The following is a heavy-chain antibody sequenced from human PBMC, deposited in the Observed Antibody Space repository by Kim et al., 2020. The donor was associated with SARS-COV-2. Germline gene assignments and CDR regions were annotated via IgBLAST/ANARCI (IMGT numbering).Heavy chain of an antibody. D-gene: IGHD5-18*01. V-gene: IGHV3-53*01. J-gene: IGHJ4*02. CDR2: IYPDGSA. Sequence: GGSLRLSCAASGFTVSSNFMAWVRQPPGKGLEWVSVIYPDGSAYYGDSVKGRFTISRDNSRNTLYLHMNSLTAEDMAVYYCASSLLLRGYSYWGQGTLVT. CDR1: GFTVSSNF. CDR3: ASSLLLRGYSY.